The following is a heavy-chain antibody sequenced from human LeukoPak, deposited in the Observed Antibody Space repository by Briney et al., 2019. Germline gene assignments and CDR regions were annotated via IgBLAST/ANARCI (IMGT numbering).Heavy chain of an antibody. D-gene: IGHD1-26*01. V-gene: IGHV3-23*01. CDR3: ASGGSYSPFDY. Sequence: PGGSLRLSCAASGFTFSNYAMSWVRPAPGKGLEWVSTISGGGSSANYADSVKGRFTISRDNSKNTLYLQMNSLRAEDTAVYYCASGGSYSPFDYWGQGTLVTVSS. CDR1: GFTFSNYA. CDR2: ISGGGSSA. J-gene: IGHJ4*02.